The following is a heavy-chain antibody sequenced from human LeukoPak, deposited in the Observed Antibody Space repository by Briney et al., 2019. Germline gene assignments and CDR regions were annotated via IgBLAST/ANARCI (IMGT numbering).Heavy chain of an antibody. Sequence: PSETLSLTCTVSGGSVSSYYWSWIRQPPGKGLEWIGYIYYSGSTNYNPSLKSRVTISVDTSKNQFSLKLSSVTAADTAVYYCARGVLGRWLHSSYYFDYRGQGTLVTVSS. V-gene: IGHV4-59*02. J-gene: IGHJ4*02. D-gene: IGHD5-24*01. CDR1: GGSVSSYY. CDR2: IYYSGST. CDR3: ARGVLGRWLHSSYYFDY.